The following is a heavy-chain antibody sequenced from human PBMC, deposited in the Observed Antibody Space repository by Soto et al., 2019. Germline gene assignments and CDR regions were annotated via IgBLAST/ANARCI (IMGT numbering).Heavy chain of an antibody. CDR2: IIPILGIA. CDR3: AREGYYDSSGYYEPFDY. CDR1: GGTFSSYT. V-gene: IGHV1-69*04. Sequence: SVKVSCKASGGTFSSYTISWVRQAPGQGLEWMGRIIPILGIANYAQKFQGRVTITADKSTSTAYMELSSLRSEDTAVYYCAREGYYDSSGYYEPFDYWGQGTLVTVSS. J-gene: IGHJ4*02. D-gene: IGHD3-22*01.